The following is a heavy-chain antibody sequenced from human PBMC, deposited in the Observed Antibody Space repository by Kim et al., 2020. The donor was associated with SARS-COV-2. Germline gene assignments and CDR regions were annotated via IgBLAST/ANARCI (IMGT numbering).Heavy chain of an antibody. V-gene: IGHV3-33*01. CDR3: ATDRGGAPFDM. D-gene: IGHD3-16*01. CDR1: AFTFSVYG. Sequence: GGSLRLSCAASAFTFSVYGMHWVRQAPGKGLEWVAVIWNDGTTTSYADSVKGRFTISRDNPKNTLYLQMNSLRAEDTAVYYCATDRGGAPFDMWGQGTLVTVSS. CDR2: IWNDGTTT. J-gene: IGHJ3*02.